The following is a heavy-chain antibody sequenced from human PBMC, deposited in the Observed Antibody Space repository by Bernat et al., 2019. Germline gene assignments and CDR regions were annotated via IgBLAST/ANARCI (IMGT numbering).Heavy chain of an antibody. CDR3: VATTNFYYFDY. CDR1: GFTIINYW. CDR2: IISSSGHT. Sequence: EVQLVESGGGLVQPGGSLRLSCAASGFTIINYWMHWVRQAPGKGLEWVSYIISSSGHTDHADSVKGRFTISRDNAKNSLYLQMNSLRVEDTAVYYCVATTNFYYFDYWGQGTLVTVSS. V-gene: IGHV3-48*04. J-gene: IGHJ4*02. D-gene: IGHD7-27*01.